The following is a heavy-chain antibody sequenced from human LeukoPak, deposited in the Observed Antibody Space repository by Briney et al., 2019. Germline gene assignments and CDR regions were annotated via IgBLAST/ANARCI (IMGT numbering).Heavy chain of an antibody. Sequence: PGGSLRLSCAASGFTFSSYAMSWVRQAPGKGLEWVSAISDSGGSTYYADSVKGRFTISRDNSKNTLYLQMNSLRAEDTAVYYCAKGGWLQLLSHFDYWGQGTLVTVSS. CDR3: AKGGWLQLLSHFDY. J-gene: IGHJ4*02. CDR1: GFTFSSYA. D-gene: IGHD5-24*01. CDR2: ISDSGGST. V-gene: IGHV3-23*01.